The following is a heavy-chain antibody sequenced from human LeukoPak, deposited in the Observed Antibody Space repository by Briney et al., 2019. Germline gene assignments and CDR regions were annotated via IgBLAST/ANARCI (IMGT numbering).Heavy chain of an antibody. CDR1: GFAFCTSW. Sequence: GGSLRLSCAASGFAFCTSWMTCVRQAPGKGLECVANIKADGTETYYVDSVKGRFTISRDNAKNSLDLQMNSLRVEDTAVYYCARDYDWGQGTLVTVSS. V-gene: IGHV3-7*04. J-gene: IGHJ4*02. CDR2: IKADGTET. CDR3: ARDYD. D-gene: IGHD3-16*01.